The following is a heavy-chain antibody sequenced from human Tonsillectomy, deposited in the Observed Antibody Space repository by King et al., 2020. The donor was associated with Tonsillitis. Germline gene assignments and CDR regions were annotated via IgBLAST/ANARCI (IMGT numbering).Heavy chain of an antibody. V-gene: IGHV4-34*01. CDR3: ARGIPYYDFWSGYYTPLGYYFDY. CDR2: INHSGST. J-gene: IGHJ4*02. D-gene: IGHD3-3*01. CDR1: GGSFSGYY. Sequence: VQLQQWGAGLLKPSETLSLTCAVYGGSFSGYYWSCIRQPPGKGLEWFCEINHSGSTNYNPSLNSRVTISVDTSKNQFSRKLGSCTAADTAVYYCARGIPYYDFWSGYYTPLGYYFDYWGQGTLVTVSS.